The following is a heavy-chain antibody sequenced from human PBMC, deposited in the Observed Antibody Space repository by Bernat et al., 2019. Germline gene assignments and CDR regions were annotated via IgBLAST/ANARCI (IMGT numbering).Heavy chain of an antibody. CDR3: ARANDDILTGRENYYMDG. CDR2: IIPILGIA. V-gene: IGHV1-69*02. D-gene: IGHD3-9*01. CDR1: GGTFSSYT. J-gene: IGHJ6*03. Sequence: QVQLVQSGAEVKKPGSSVKVSCKASGGTFSSYTISWVRQAPGQGLEWMGRIIPILGIANYAQKFQGRVTITADKSTSTAYMELSSLRSEDTAVYYCARANDDILTGRENYYMDGWGKGTTDTVSS.